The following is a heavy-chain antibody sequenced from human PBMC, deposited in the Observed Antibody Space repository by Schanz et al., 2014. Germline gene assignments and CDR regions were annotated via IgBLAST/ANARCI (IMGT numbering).Heavy chain of an antibody. CDR1: GYIFGSHG. CDR3: ARVHIATYHYNSPGAFDI. D-gene: IGHD3-10*01. Sequence: QLMQSGSEVRKPGASVKVSCKASGYIFGSHGMTWVRQAPGRGPELMGWINAHTGNTQYAQKFQGRVNMTRDTVTTTVHLELTRLRTDDTAIYYCARVHIATYHYNSPGAFDIWGQGTRVTVSA. CDR2: INAHTGNT. J-gene: IGHJ3*02. V-gene: IGHV1-18*01.